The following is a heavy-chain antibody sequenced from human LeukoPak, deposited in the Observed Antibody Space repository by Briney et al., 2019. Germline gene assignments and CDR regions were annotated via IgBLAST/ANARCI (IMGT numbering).Heavy chain of an antibody. Sequence: QPGGSLRLSCAASGFTFSSYAMSWVRQAPGKGLEWVSAISGSGGSTYYADSVKGRFTISRDNSKNTLYLQMNSLRAEDTAVYYCAKLNYCGSGSYLPVGYFDYWGQRTLVTVSS. J-gene: IGHJ4*02. CDR3: AKLNYCGSGSYLPVGYFDY. CDR1: GFTFSSYA. D-gene: IGHD3-10*01. V-gene: IGHV3-23*01. CDR2: ISGSGGST.